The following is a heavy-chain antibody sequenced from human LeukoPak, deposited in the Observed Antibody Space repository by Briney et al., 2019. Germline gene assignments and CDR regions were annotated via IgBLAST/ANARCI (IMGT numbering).Heavy chain of an antibody. V-gene: IGHV3-21*06. CDR1: GLTFSTSG. D-gene: IGHD1-14*01. CDR2: IGPTGSDR. Sequence: VKPGGSLRLSCTASGLTFSTSGFNRVRQAPWKGLEWVASIGPTGSDRYHADSIKGRFTISRDNANNFLYLQMNSLRAEDTAVYYCATETNGRHYDYWGQGTLLTVSS. CDR3: ATETNGRHYDY. J-gene: IGHJ4*02.